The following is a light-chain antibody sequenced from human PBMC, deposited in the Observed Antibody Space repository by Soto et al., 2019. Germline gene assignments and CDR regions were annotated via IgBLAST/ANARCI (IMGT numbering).Light chain of an antibody. CDR1: QSVRSSY. CDR3: QQYGSSPRT. CDR2: AAS. J-gene: IGKJ1*01. V-gene: IGKV3-20*01. Sequence: DIVLTPSPGTLSLSPGESATLSCRASQSVRSSYLAWYQQTPGQTPRLLIYAASSRATGIPDRFSGSGSGTDFSLTISRLEAEDFAVYYCQQYGSSPRTFGQGTKVDIK.